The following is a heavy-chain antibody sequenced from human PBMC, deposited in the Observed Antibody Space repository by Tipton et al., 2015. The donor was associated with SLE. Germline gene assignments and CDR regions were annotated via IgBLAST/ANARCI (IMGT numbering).Heavy chain of an antibody. D-gene: IGHD3-16*01. CDR2: IYHPGTT. CDR3: AKERNAGGDVPVDGGFDV. V-gene: IGHV4-39*07. J-gene: IGHJ3*01. CDR1: ADSISSSTNY. Sequence: TLSLTCTVSADSISSSTNYWVWIRQPPGKGLEWIGSIYHPGTTYYNPSLKSRVTISVDTSKNQFSLRLTSVTAADSAVYYCAKERNAGGDVPVDGGFDVWGQGTMVTVSS.